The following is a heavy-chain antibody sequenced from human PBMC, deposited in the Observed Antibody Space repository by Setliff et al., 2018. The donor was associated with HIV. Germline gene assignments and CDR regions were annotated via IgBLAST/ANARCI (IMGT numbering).Heavy chain of an antibody. J-gene: IGHJ5*02. CDR2: LNPIFWRT. CDR3: ARYSSPNNWFDP. Sequence: SVKVSCKASGGTFKSFAISWVRQAPGQGLEWMGGLNPIFWRTNYAQKFQGRVTITTDESTSTAYMELSSLRSEDTAVYYCARYSSPNNWFDPWGQGTLVTVSS. CDR1: GGTFKSFA. V-gene: IGHV1-69*05. D-gene: IGHD6-13*01.